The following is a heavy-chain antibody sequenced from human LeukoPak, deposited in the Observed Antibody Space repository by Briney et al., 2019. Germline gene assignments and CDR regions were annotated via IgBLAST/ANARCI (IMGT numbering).Heavy chain of an antibody. D-gene: IGHD1-26*01. CDR2: IYYSGST. Sequence: SVTLSLTCTVSGGSISSSSYYWGWIRQPPGKGLEWIGSIYYSGSTYYNPSLKSRVTISVDTSKNQFSLKLSSVTAADTAVYYCVSREDAFDIWGQGTMVTVSS. V-gene: IGHV4-39*01. J-gene: IGHJ3*02. CDR3: VSREDAFDI. CDR1: GGSISSSSYY.